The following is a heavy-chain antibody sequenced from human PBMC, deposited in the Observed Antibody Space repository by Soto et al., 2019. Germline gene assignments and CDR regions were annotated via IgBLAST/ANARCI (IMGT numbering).Heavy chain of an antibody. V-gene: IGHV5-51*01. Sequence: GESLKISCKGSGYSFTSYWIGWVRQMPGKGLEWMGIIYPGDSDTRYSPSFQGQVAFSADKSISTAYLQWSGLKASDTAIYYCARRLSTGWFFDFWGQGTLVTVSS. CDR1: GYSFTSYW. J-gene: IGHJ4*02. CDR2: IYPGDSDT. D-gene: IGHD6-19*01. CDR3: ARRLSTGWFFDF.